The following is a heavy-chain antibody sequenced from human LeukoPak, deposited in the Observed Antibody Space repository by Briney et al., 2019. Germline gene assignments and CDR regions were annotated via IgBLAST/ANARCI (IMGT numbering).Heavy chain of an antibody. Sequence: GASVKVSCEASGYTFTGYYVHCVRQAPVQGLEWMGWMNPKSGGTNYAQKFEARVTMNRDTSISTAYMELSRLRFDDTAVYYCARSPDILTGEKLDYWGQGTLVTVSS. CDR1: GYTFTGYY. D-gene: IGHD3-9*01. V-gene: IGHV1-2*02. CDR2: MNPKSGGT. J-gene: IGHJ4*02. CDR3: ARSPDILTGEKLDY.